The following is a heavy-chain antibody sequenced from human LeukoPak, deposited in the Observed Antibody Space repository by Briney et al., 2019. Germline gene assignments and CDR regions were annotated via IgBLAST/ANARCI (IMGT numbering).Heavy chain of an antibody. CDR1: GFTFSSYA. D-gene: IGHD1-26*01. V-gene: IGHV3-23*01. Sequence: GGSLRLSCAASGFTFSSYAMSWVRQAPGKGLEWVSAISGSGGSTYYADSVKGRFTISRDNSKNTAYLQMNSLKTEDTAVYYCTSGYSGSYYRDYWGQGTLVTVSS. CDR2: ISGSGGST. J-gene: IGHJ4*02. CDR3: TSGYSGSYYRDY.